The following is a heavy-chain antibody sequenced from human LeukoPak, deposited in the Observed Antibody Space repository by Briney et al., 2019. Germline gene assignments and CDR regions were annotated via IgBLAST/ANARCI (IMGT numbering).Heavy chain of an antibody. CDR3: AGRRHSYGHGHFQH. D-gene: IGHD5-18*01. CDR1: GGSISSSSYY. V-gene: IGHV4-39*07. J-gene: IGHJ1*01. CDR2: IYYSGST. Sequence: SETLSLTCTVSGGSISSSSYYWGWIRQPPGKGLEWIGSIYYSGSTYYNPSLKSRVTISVDTSKNQFSLKLSSVTAADTAVYYCAGRRHSYGHGHFQHWGQGTLVTVSS.